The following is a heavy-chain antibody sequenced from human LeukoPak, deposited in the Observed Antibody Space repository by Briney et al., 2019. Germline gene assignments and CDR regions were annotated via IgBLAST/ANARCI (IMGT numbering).Heavy chain of an antibody. D-gene: IGHD3-22*01. V-gene: IGHV3-48*03. Sequence: GGSLRLSCAASGFTLSTYEMKWVRQAPGKGLDWVSYITTSGSTISYADSVKGRFTISRDNAKNSLYLQMNGLRAEDTAVYYCARRDFYDTTGYLFDYWGQGTLVTVSS. CDR3: ARRDFYDTTGYLFDY. J-gene: IGHJ4*02. CDR1: GFTLSTYE. CDR2: ITTSGSTI.